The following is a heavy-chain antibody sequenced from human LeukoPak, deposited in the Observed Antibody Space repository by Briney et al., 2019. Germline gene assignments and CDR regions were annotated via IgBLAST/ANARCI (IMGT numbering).Heavy chain of an antibody. CDR2: IYSGGST. CDR1: GFTVSSNY. CDR3: ARELWFGELLGSFDY. J-gene: IGHJ4*02. D-gene: IGHD3-10*01. V-gene: IGHV3-53*01. Sequence: PGGSLRLSCAASGFTVSSNYMSWVRQAPGKGLEWVSVIYSGGSTYYADSVKGRFTISRDNAKNSLYLQMNSLRAEDTAVYYCARELWFGELLGSFDYWGQGTLVTVSS.